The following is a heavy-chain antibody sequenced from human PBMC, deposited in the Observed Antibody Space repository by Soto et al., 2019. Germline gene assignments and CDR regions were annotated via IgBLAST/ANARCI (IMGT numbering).Heavy chain of an antibody. Sequence: QVQVVESGGGVVQPGRSLRLSCAASGFTLSGYGMHWVRQAPGKGLEGVAVISYDGRNQYYADSVKGPFTVSRDNSKSTLYLQMDSLGVEDSAVYYCAKGGSSSARYFDYWGQGTLVTVSS. J-gene: IGHJ4*02. CDR3: AKGGSSSARYFDY. CDR2: ISYDGRNQ. V-gene: IGHV3-30*18. D-gene: IGHD6-6*01. CDR1: GFTLSGYG.